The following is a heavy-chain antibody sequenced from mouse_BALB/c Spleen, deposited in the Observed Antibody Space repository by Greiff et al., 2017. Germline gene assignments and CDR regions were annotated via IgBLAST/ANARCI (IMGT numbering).Heavy chain of an antibody. CDR3: GISGIYDGYSFAY. Sequence: VQLQQSGAELAKPGASVKMSCKASGYTFTSYWMHWVKQRPGQGLEWIGYINPSTGYTEYNQKFKDKATLTADKSSSTAYMQLSSLTSEDSAVYYCGISGIYDGYSFAYWGQGTLVTVSA. D-gene: IGHD2-3*01. V-gene: IGHV1-7*01. J-gene: IGHJ3*01. CDR1: GYTFTSYW. CDR2: INPSTGYT.